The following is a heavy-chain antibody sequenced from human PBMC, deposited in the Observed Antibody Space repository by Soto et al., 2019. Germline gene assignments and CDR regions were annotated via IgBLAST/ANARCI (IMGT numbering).Heavy chain of an antibody. J-gene: IGHJ3*02. CDR3: ARGHLFSRI. CDR2: VNQDATEK. Sequence: PGGSLRLSCSASGFTFSSYAMHWVRQAPGKGLEWVANVNQDATEKNFADSVKGRFSISRDNAKTSVFLQMYSLRSEDTGVYYCARGHLFSRIWGQGIMVTVSS. D-gene: IGHD3-3*02. CDR1: GFTFSSYA. V-gene: IGHV3-7*04.